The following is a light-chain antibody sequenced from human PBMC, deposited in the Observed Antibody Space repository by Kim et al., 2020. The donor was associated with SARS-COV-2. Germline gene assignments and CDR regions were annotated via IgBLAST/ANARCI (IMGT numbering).Light chain of an antibody. CDR1: QSVSRSY. Sequence: LSPGERITLSCRASQSVSRSYLAWYQQKPGQAPRLLIHGASSRATGVPDRFSGSGSGTDFTLTISRLEPEDFAVYYCQQYNNWPLTFGGGTKLEI. CDR3: QQYNNWPLT. V-gene: IGKV3-20*01. CDR2: GAS. J-gene: IGKJ4*01.